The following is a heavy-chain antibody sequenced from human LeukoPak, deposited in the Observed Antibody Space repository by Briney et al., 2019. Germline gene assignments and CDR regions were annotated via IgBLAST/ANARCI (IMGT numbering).Heavy chain of an antibody. CDR3: ARASLKLGVVQGKAFDI. J-gene: IGHJ3*02. CDR1: GYTFTGYY. Sequence: ASVKVSCKASGYTFTGYYMHWVRQAPGQGLEWMGWINPNSGGTNYAQKFRGRVTMTRDTSISTAYMELSRLRSDDTAVYYCARASLKLGVVQGKAFDIWGQGTMVTVSS. D-gene: IGHD3-3*01. V-gene: IGHV1-2*02. CDR2: INPNSGGT.